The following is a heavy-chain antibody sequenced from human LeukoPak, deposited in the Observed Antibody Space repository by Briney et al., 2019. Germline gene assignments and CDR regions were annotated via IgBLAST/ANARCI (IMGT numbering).Heavy chain of an antibody. J-gene: IGHJ4*02. D-gene: IGHD3-10*01. V-gene: IGHV4-30-2*01. CDR3: ARAEEGGSGSYLIDY. Sequence: SETLSLTCAVSGGSISSGGYSWSWIRQPPGKGLEWIGYIYHSGSTYYNPSLKSRVTISVDRSKNQFSLKLSSVTAADTAVYYCARAEEGGSGSYLIDYWGQGTLVTVSP. CDR1: GGSISSGGYS. CDR2: IYHSGST.